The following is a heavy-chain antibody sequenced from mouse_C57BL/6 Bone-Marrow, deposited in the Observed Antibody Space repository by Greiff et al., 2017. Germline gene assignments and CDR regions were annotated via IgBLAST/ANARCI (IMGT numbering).Heavy chain of an antibody. CDR2: IHPGSGST. CDR1: GYTFTSYW. D-gene: IGHD1-1*01. J-gene: IGHJ1*03. CDR3: EKYYASCERAIDV. Sequence: VQLQQPGAELVKPGASVKMSCKASGYTFTSYWMTWVKQRPGQGLEWIGKIHPGSGSTNYNEKFKSQATLTVDKSSSTAYMQLSSLTSEDSAVXYCEKYYASCERAIDVWGTGTTVTVSS. V-gene: IGHV1-64*01.